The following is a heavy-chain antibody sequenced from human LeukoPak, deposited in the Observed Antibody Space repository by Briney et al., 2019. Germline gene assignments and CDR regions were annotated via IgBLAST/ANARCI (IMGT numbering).Heavy chain of an antibody. J-gene: IGHJ4*02. CDR1: GGTFSSYA. CDR3: ARGDLEYSSSQFDY. CDR2: IIPIFGTA. D-gene: IGHD6-6*01. V-gene: IGHV1-69*01. Sequence: SVKVSCKASGGTFSSYAISWVRQAPGQELEWMGGIIPIFGTANYAQKFQGRVTITADESTSTAYMELSSLRSEDTAVYYCARGDLEYSSSQFDYWGQGTLVTVSS.